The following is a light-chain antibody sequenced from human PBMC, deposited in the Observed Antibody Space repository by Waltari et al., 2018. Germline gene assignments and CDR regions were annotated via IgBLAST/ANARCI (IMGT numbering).Light chain of an antibody. CDR1: QSLLHSNGFNY. V-gene: IGKV2-28*01. CDR2: LGS. Sequence: DIVVTQSPLSLPVTPGEPASISCRSSQSLLHSNGFNYLDWYLQKPGQSPQLLIYLGSNRASGVPDRFRGSGSGTDFTLKISRGEAEDVGVYYFMPSLRALWTFGQGTKVEIK. J-gene: IGKJ1*01. CDR3: MPSLRALWT.